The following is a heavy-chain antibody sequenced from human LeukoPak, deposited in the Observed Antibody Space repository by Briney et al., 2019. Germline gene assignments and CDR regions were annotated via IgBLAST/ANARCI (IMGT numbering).Heavy chain of an antibody. Sequence: GASVKVSCMASGYTFTGYFMHWVRQAPGQGVEWMGWINPNSGGTNYAQKFQGRVTMTRDTSISTAYMELSRLRSDDTAVYYCAGGIMVTRFDYWGQGTLVTVSS. V-gene: IGHV1-2*02. CDR1: GYTFTGYF. D-gene: IGHD2-21*02. J-gene: IGHJ4*02. CDR3: AGGIMVTRFDY. CDR2: INPNSGGT.